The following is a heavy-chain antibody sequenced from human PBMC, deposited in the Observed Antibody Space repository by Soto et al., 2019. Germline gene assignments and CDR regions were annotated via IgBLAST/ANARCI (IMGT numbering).Heavy chain of an antibody. V-gene: IGHV3-23*01. CDR3: ARDRSYYDTSSSYTHPH. CDR1: GFTFSSYA. D-gene: IGHD3-22*01. Sequence: GGSLRLSCAASGFTFSSYAMNWVRQAPGKGLEWVSAISGSAATTHFADSVKGRFTISRDNSKNTLYLQMNSLRAEDTAVYYCARDRSYYDTSSSYTHPHWGHEALV. J-gene: IGHJ4*01. CDR2: ISGSAATT.